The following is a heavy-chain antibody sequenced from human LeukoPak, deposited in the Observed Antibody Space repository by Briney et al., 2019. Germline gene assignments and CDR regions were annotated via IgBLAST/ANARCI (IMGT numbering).Heavy chain of an antibody. Sequence: SETLSLTCTVSGGSISSYCWSWIRQPPGKGLEWIGYIYYSGSTNYNPSLESRVTISMGTSKNQFSLKLTSVTAADTAVYYCARYGYSSGFYSFDYWGQGTLVTVSS. CDR1: GGSISSYC. CDR2: IYYSGST. D-gene: IGHD6-19*01. J-gene: IGHJ4*02. V-gene: IGHV4-59*01. CDR3: ARYGYSSGFYSFDY.